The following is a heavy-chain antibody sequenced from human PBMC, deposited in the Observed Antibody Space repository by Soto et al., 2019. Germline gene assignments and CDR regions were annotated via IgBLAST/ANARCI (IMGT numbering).Heavy chain of an antibody. CDR3: ARDAAVPGESDRVDY. CDR1: GDSIISSDFY. Sequence: PSEPLSLTCTVSGDSIISSDFYWGWVRQPPGKGLEWIGEAYHNGLTNYNPSLKSRVTMSVDTSKNEFSLKLTSVTAADTAIYYCARDAAVPGESDRVDYRGQGTLVT. V-gene: IGHV4-39*07. J-gene: IGHJ4*02. CDR2: AYHNGLT. D-gene: IGHD2-15*01.